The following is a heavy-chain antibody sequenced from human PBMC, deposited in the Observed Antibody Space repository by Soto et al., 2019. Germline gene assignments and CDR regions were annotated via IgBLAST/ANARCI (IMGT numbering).Heavy chain of an antibody. V-gene: IGHV6-1*01. CDR3: ARDAVRGYAAAFDI. Sequence: QTLSLTCAISGDSVSSNSAAWNWIRQSPSRGLEWLGRTYYRSKWYNDYAVSVKSRITINPDTSKNQFSLQLTSVTPEDTAVYYCARDAVRGYAAAFDIWGQGTMVTVSS. CDR2: TYYRSKWYN. CDR1: GDSVSSNSAA. J-gene: IGHJ3*02. D-gene: IGHD5-12*01.